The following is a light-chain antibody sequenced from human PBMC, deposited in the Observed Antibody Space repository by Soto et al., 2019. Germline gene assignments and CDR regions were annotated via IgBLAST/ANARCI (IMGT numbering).Light chain of an antibody. Sequence: EIGLTQSPGTLSLSPGERATLSCRASQNVDSNYLAWYQQKPGQAPRIIIFAASGRATGIPDRFSGSGSGTDFTLTISSLEPEDFAVYYCLQRSSWPPAFGQVTNVDI. V-gene: IGKV3D-20*02. CDR3: LQRSSWPPA. J-gene: IGKJ1*01. CDR1: QNVDSNY. CDR2: AAS.